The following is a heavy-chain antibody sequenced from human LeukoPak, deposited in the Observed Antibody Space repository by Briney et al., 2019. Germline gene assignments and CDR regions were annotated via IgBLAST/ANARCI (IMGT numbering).Heavy chain of an antibody. Sequence: PSETLSLTCTVSGGSISSGGYYWSWIRQHPGKGLEWIGYIYYSGSTYYNPSLKSRVTTSVDTSKNQFSLKLSSVTAADTAVYYCARGGYCSGGSCYSGVYYYYGMDVWGQGTTVTVSS. CDR2: IYYSGST. D-gene: IGHD2-15*01. V-gene: IGHV4-31*03. CDR1: GGSISSGGYY. J-gene: IGHJ6*02. CDR3: ARGGYCSGGSCYSGVYYYYGMDV.